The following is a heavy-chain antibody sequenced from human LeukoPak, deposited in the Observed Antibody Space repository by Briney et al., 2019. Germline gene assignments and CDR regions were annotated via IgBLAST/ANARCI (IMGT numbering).Heavy chain of an antibody. CDR3: AKDVEIATTLGFDY. D-gene: IGHD5-24*01. V-gene: IGHV3-30*18. Sequence: GGSLRLSCAASGFTFSSYGMHWVRQAPGKGLEWVAVISYDGSNKYYADSVKGRFTISRDNSKNTLYLQMNSLRAEDTAVYYCAKDVEIATTLGFDYWGQGTLVTVSS. CDR1: GFTFSSYG. J-gene: IGHJ4*02. CDR2: ISYDGSNK.